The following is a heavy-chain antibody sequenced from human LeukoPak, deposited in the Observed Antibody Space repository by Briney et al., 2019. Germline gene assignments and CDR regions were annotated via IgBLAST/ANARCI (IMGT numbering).Heavy chain of an antibody. V-gene: IGHV3-74*01. Sequence: GGSLRLSCAASKFSFSSYWMHWVRQAPGKGLVWVSGINSDGSSTKYVDSVKGRFTISRDNAKNTLYLQMNSLRGEDTAVYYCARGQGHGFDIWGQGTMVTVSS. CDR1: KFSFSSYW. J-gene: IGHJ3*02. CDR2: INSDGSST. CDR3: ARGQGHGFDI.